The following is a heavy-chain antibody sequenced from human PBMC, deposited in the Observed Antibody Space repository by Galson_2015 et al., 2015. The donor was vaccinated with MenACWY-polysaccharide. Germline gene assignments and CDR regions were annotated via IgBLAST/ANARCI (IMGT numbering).Heavy chain of an antibody. J-gene: IGHJ4*02. Sequence: SLRLSCAESGFTFCNFGMHWVRQAPGKGLDWVALILSDGSAKYYADSVKGRFTISRDNSKSILYLQMDNLRDEDTAVYYCARDRTSSHWLDSWGQGTLVTVSS. CDR3: ARDRTSSHWLDS. D-gene: IGHD6-19*01. V-gene: IGHV3-33*01. CDR2: ILSDGSAK. CDR1: GFTFCNFG.